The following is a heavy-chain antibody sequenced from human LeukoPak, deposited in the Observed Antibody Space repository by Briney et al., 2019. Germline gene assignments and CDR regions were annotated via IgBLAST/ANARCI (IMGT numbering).Heavy chain of an antibody. V-gene: IGHV3-30*19. Sequence: PGGSLRLSCAASGFTFSSYGRHWIRKAPGKGREGVAVISYDGSIKVYADSVKGRLTISRDNSKNTLNLQMNSLRAEDTAVYYCAKDPITGAPDYFDYWGQGTLVTVSS. CDR3: AKDPITGAPDYFDY. J-gene: IGHJ4*02. D-gene: IGHD1-14*01. CDR1: GFTFSSYG. CDR2: ISYDGSIK.